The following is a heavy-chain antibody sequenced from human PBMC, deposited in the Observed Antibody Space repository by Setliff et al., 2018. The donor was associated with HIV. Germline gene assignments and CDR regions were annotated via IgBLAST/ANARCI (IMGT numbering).Heavy chain of an antibody. Sequence: ASVKVSCKASGYSLSTYAISWVRQAPGQGLEWMGWMSPKSGNTGYARKFQGRVTMTRKTSISTAYMELRSLRSDDTAVYYCARGYCSSTSCYGIYYFDNWGQGTPVTVSS. CDR1: GYSLSTYA. V-gene: IGHV1-8*01. CDR2: MSPKSGNT. J-gene: IGHJ4*02. CDR3: ARGYCSSTSCYGIYYFDN. D-gene: IGHD2-2*01.